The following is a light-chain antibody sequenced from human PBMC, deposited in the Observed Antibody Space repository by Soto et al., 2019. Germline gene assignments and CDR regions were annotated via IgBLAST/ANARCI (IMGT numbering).Light chain of an antibody. V-gene: IGLV2-23*03. CDR2: EGS. Sequence: QSALTQPASVSGSPVQSITISCTGSSSDVGSYNLVSWYQQHPGKAPKLMIHEGSKRPSGVSNRFSGSKSGNTASLTISGLQAEDEADYYCCSYAGSSTFVVFGGGTKLTVL. J-gene: IGLJ2*01. CDR1: SSDVGSYNL. CDR3: CSYAGSSTFVV.